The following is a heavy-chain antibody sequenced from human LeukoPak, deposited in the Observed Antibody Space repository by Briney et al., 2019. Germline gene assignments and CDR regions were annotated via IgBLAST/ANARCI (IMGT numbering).Heavy chain of an antibody. CDR2: IYYSGST. Sequence: NPSETLSLTCTVSGGSITSYYWSWIRQPPGRGLEWIGSIYYSGSTNYNPSLKSRVTISVDTSKNQFSLKLSSVTAADTAVYYCARVQSRLSWFDPWGQGTLVTVSS. V-gene: IGHV4-59*12. CDR3: ARVQSRLSWFDP. J-gene: IGHJ5*02. CDR1: GGSITSYY.